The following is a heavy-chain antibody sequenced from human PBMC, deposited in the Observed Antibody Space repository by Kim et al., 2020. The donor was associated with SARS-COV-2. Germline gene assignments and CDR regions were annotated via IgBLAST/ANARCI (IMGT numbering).Heavy chain of an antibody. CDR3: ARLHLGDFSSYFDY. J-gene: IGHJ4*02. CDR1: GFTFSSYE. Sequence: GGSLRLSCAVSGFTFSSYEMNWVRQAPGKGLEWISYISSSGSTRHYADSVKGRFTISRDNAKISLYLQMNSLTTEDTAVYYCARLHLGDFSSYFDYWGQGTLVTVSS. V-gene: IGHV3-48*03. CDR2: ISSSGSTR. D-gene: IGHD3-16*02.